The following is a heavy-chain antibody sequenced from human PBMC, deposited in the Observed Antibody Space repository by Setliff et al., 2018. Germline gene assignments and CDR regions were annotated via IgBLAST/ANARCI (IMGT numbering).Heavy chain of an antibody. D-gene: IGHD3-22*01. CDR1: GYSISSGYY. CDR3: AGDSSGYKPCDY. CDR2: IYHSGST. Sequence: SETLSLTCVVSGYSISSGYYWGWIRQPPGKGLEWIGSIYHSGSTYYNPSLKSRVTISVDTSKNQFCLKLSSVSAADTAVYYCAGDSSGYKPCDYWGQGTLVTVSS. V-gene: IGHV4-38-2*01. J-gene: IGHJ4*02.